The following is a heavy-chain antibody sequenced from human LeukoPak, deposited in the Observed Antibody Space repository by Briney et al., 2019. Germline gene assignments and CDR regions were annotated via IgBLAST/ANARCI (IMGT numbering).Heavy chain of an antibody. CDR3: ARGGYSYGPTNWFDP. Sequence: SETLSLTCAVYGGSFSGYYWSWIRQPPGKGLEWIGEINHSGSTNYNPSLKSRVTISVDTSKNQFSLKLSSVTAADAAVYYCARGGYSYGPTNWFDPWGQGTLVTVSS. J-gene: IGHJ5*02. D-gene: IGHD5-18*01. V-gene: IGHV4-34*01. CDR2: INHSGST. CDR1: GGSFSGYY.